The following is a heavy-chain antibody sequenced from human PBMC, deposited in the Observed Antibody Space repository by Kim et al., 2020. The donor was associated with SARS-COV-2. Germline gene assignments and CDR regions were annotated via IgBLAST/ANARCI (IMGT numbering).Heavy chain of an antibody. CDR3: ARGYYYDSSGYFNY. V-gene: IGHV1-69*04. Sequence: AQQCQGRVPITADKSTSAAYMELSSLRAEDTAVYYCARGYYYDSSGYFNYWGQGTLVTVSS. J-gene: IGHJ4*02. D-gene: IGHD3-22*01.